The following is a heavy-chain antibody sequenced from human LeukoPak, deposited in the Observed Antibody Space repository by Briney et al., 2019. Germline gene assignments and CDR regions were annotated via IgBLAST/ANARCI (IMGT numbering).Heavy chain of an antibody. CDR3: AKADPSGYDYYYYYYMDV. V-gene: IGHV3-23*01. J-gene: IGHJ6*03. D-gene: IGHD5-12*01. Sequence: GGSLRLSCGASGFTFSSYGMSWVRQAPGKGLEWVSAISGSGGSTYYADSVKGRFTISRDNSKNTLYLQMNSLRAEDTAVYYCAKADPSGYDYYYYYYMDVWGKGTTVTISS. CDR2: ISGSGGST. CDR1: GFTFSSYG.